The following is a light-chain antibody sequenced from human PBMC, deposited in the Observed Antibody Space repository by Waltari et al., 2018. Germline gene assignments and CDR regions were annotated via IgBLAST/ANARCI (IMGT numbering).Light chain of an antibody. CDR3: QRYGSSPWT. CDR2: GAS. Sequence: EIVLTQSPGTLSLSPGERATLSCRASQSVTSNLLAWYQQKPGQAPRLLIYGASIRAIGIPERVGGSGSGTEFTLASSRLEPEDFAVYYCQRYGSSPWTFGQGTKVDIK. CDR1: QSVTSNL. J-gene: IGKJ1*01. V-gene: IGKV3-20*01.